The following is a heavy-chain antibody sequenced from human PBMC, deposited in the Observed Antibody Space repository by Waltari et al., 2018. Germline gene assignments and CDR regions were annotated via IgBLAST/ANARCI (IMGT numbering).Heavy chain of an antibody. CDR3: ARGKEYYGSGGHYYFDY. CDR2: ISYDGSNK. Sequence: VVQPGRSLRLSCAASGFTFSSYAMHWVRQAPGKGLEWVAVISYDGSNKYYADSVKGRFTISRDNSKNTLYLQMNSLRAEDTAVYYCARGKEYYGSGGHYYFDYWGQGTLVTVSS. V-gene: IGHV3-30-3*01. J-gene: IGHJ4*02. CDR1: GFTFSSYA. D-gene: IGHD3-10*01.